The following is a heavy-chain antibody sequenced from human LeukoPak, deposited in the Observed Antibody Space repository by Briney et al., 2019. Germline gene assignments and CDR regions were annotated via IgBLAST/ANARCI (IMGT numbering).Heavy chain of an antibody. D-gene: IGHD1-7*01. V-gene: IGHV3-53*04. J-gene: IGHJ5*02. Sequence: GGSLRLSCAASGFTVSSNYMSWVRQAPGKGLEWVSVIYSGDNTYYADSVKGRFTISRHNSKNTLYPQMNSLRAEDTAVYYCASGTNWNYFFDPWGQGTLVTVSS. CDR1: GFTVSSNY. CDR3: ASGTNWNYFFDP. CDR2: IYSGDNT.